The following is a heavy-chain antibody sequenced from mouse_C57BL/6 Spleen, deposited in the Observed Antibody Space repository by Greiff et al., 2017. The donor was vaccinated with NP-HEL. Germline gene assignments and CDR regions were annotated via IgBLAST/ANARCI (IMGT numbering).Heavy chain of an antibody. CDR3: ANLRLDY. J-gene: IGHJ2*01. V-gene: IGHV1-52*01. CDR1: GYTFTSYW. D-gene: IGHD2-12*01. Sequence: QVQLQQPGAELVRPGSSVKLSCKASGYTFTSYWMHWVKQRPIQGLEWIGNIDPSDSETHSNQKFKDKATLTVDKSSSTAYMQLSSLTSEDSAVDYCANLRLDYWGQGTTLTVSS. CDR2: IDPSDSET.